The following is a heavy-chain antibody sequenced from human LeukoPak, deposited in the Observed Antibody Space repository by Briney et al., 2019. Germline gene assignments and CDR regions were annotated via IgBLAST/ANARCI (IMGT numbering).Heavy chain of an antibody. D-gene: IGHD3-9*01. CDR1: GFTFSSYG. Sequence: GGSLRLSCAASGFTFSSYGMHWVRQAPGKGLEWVAVISYDGSNKYYADSVKDRFTISRDNSKNTLYLQMNSLRAEDTAVYYCAKGPDILAGYLTRQSSLGYWGQGTLVTVSS. CDR2: ISYDGSNK. CDR3: AKGPDILAGYLTRQSSLGY. V-gene: IGHV3-30*18. J-gene: IGHJ4*02.